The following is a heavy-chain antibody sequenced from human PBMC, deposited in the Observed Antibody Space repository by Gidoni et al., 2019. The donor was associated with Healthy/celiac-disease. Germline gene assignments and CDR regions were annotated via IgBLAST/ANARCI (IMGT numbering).Heavy chain of an antibody. CDR2: IWYDGSNK. J-gene: IGHJ4*02. D-gene: IGHD3-10*01. CDR1: GFTFSSYG. V-gene: IGHV3-33*01. Sequence: QVQLVESGGGVVQPGRSLRLSCAASGFTFSSYGMHWVRQAPGKGLEWVAVIWYDGSNKYYADSVKGRFTISRDNSKNTLYLQMNSLRAEDTAVYYCARSDYGSGSYYYDYWGQGTLVTVSS. CDR3: ARSDYGSGSYYYDY.